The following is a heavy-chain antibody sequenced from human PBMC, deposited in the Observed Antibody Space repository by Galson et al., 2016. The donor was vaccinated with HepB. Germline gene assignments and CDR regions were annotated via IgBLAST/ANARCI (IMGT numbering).Heavy chain of an antibody. Sequence: ETLSLTCAVYGGSFIGYWSWIRQSPGTGLEWIGEIHHTGTSTTYNPSLVSRVTISVDTSKNQFSLKLTSVTAADTAVYYCARELGVRGVRIDVWGQGTTVIVSS. J-gene: IGHJ6*02. CDR1: GGSFIGY. V-gene: IGHV4-34*01. D-gene: IGHD3-10*01. CDR3: ARELGVRGVRIDV. CDR2: IHHTGTST.